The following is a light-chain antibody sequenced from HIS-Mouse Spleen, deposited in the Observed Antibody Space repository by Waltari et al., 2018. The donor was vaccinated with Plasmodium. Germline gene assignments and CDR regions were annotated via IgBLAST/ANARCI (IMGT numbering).Light chain of an antibody. Sequence: SYELTQPPSVSVSPGQTARITCSGDAVPTKYAYWYQQKSGQAPVLVIYQDSKRPSGIPGRFSGSSSGTMATLTISGAQVEDEADYYCYSTDSSGNHRVFGRGTKLTVL. V-gene: IGLV3-10*01. J-gene: IGLJ3*02. CDR1: AVPTKY. CDR2: QDS. CDR3: YSTDSSGNHRV.